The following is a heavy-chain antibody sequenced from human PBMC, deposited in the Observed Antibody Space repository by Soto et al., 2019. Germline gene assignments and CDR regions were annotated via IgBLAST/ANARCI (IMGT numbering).Heavy chain of an antibody. CDR1: GYTFTNYP. V-gene: IGHV1-18*01. CDR3: ESEDASGNDTWGALVNGFDP. Sequence: VQLVQSGPEVKKPGASVKVSCRASGYTFTNYPISWVRQAPGQGLEWMGWITTYSGNTHYAQKVQGRIVMSTDRSTSTAYMELRSLISDDTAVYYCESEDASGNDTWGALVNGFDPWGQGTLVTVSS. D-gene: IGHD3-10*01. CDR2: ITTYSGNT. J-gene: IGHJ5*02.